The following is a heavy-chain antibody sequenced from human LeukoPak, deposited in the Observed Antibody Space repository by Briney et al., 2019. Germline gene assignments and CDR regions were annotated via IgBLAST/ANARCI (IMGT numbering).Heavy chain of an antibody. CDR1: GFSFISYS. V-gene: IGHV3-48*02. D-gene: IGHD1-26*01. CDR2: TKSSSSTI. Sequence: GGSLRLSCAASGFSFISYSMDWVRQAPGKGLEWVSYTKSSSSTIYSKDSVKDRFTSSRDNDKHSLYLQMNSLRDEDTAVYYCARVGATDAFDIWGQGTMVTVSS. CDR3: ARVGATDAFDI. J-gene: IGHJ3*02.